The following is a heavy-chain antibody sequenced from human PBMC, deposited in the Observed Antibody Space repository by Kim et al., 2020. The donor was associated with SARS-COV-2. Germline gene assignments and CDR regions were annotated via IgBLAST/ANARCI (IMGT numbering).Heavy chain of an antibody. Sequence: GGSLRLSCAASGFTFSSYGMHWVRQAPGKGLEWVAVISYDGSNKYYADSVKGRFTISRDNSKNKNTLYLQINSLRAEDAAVFYCARGGLHYDSSGDYYYYSVMDVWGQGTTVTVSS. CDR2: ISYDGSNK. CDR1: GFTFSSYG. CDR3: ARGGLHYDSSGDYYYYSVMDV. J-gene: IGHJ6*02. D-gene: IGHD3-22*01. V-gene: IGHV3-30*03.